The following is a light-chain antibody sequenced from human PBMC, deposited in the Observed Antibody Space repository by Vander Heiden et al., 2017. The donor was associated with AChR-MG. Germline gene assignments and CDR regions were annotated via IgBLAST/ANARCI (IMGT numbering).Light chain of an antibody. CDR3: QQDGSSSYT. V-gene: IGKV3-20*01. CDR1: KSVSSSY. Sequence: IVLTHSPGTLSLSPGARATLPCRASKSVSSSYLAWYQQKPGQAPRLLIYGASSRATGIPDRFSGSGSGTDFTLTISSLEPEDFAVYYCQQDGSSSYTFGQRTKLEIK. J-gene: IGKJ2*01. CDR2: GAS.